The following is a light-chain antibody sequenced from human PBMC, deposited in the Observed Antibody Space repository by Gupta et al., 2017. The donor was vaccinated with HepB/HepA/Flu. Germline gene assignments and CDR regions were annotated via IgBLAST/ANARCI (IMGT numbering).Light chain of an antibody. CDR1: KLGDKY. Sequence: SYELTQPPSVSVSPAQTASITCSGDKLGDKYACWYQQKQGQSPVLVNYQDSKRPSGIPERITGTNSGNTATLTISGTQAMDEADYYCQAWDSSTVVVGGGTKLTVL. CDR3: QAWDSSTVV. J-gene: IGLJ2*01. V-gene: IGLV3-1*01. CDR2: QDS.